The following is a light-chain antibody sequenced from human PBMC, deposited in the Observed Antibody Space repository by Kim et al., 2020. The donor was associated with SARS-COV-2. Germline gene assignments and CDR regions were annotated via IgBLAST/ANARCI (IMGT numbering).Light chain of an antibody. J-gene: IGLJ3*02. V-gene: IGLV2-14*01. CDR2: DVS. CDR1: SSDVGGYIH. CDR3: ASFTSSTTWV. Sequence: QSVVTQPASVSGSPGQSSTISCTGTSSDVGGYIHVSWYQQHPGKAPKLIIYDVSKRPSGASDRFSGSKSANTASLTISGLQAEDEAEYYCASFTSSTTWVFGGGTQLTVL.